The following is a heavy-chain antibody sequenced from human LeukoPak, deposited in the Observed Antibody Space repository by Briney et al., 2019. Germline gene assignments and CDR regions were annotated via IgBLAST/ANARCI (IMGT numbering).Heavy chain of an antibody. J-gene: IGHJ3*02. CDR2: IYYSGST. CDR3: ARDPVGAEHAFDI. V-gene: IGHV4-59*01. Sequence: PSETLSLTCTASGGSISSYYWSWIRQPPGKGLEWVGHIYYSGSTNYNPSLKSRVTISVDTSKNKFSLKLSSVTAADTAVYYCARDPVGAEHAFDIWGQGTMVTVSS. CDR1: GGSISSYY. D-gene: IGHD3-16*01.